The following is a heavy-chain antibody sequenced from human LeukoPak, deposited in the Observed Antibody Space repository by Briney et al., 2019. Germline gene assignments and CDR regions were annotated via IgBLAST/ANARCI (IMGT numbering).Heavy chain of an antibody. CDR1: GGTFSSYA. V-gene: IGHV1-69*05. D-gene: IGHD2-15*01. CDR2: IIPIFGTA. J-gene: IGHJ5*02. CDR3: WCSGGSCYQNWFDP. Sequence: GASVKVSCKASGGTFSSYAISWVRQAPGQGLEWMGGIIPIFGTANYAQKFQGRVTITTDESMSTAYMELSSLRSEGTAVYYCWCSGGSCYQNWFDPWGQGTLVTVSS.